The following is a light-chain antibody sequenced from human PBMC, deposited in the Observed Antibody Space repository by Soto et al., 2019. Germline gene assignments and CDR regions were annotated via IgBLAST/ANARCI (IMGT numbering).Light chain of an antibody. CDR3: MQRTHVPIT. V-gene: IGKV2-28*01. CDR1: QSILHSNGYNY. CDR2: LGS. Sequence: DIVMTQSPLSLPVTPGEPSSISCRSSQSILHSNGYNYLDWYLQKPGQSPQLLIYLGSNRASGVPDRFSGSGSGTDFTLKISRVEAEDVGVYYCMQRTHVPITFGQGTRLEIK. J-gene: IGKJ5*01.